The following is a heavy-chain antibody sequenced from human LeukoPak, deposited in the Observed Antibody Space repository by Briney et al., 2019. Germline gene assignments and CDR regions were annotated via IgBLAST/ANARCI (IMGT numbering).Heavy chain of an antibody. J-gene: IGHJ4*02. Sequence: SVKVSCKASGGTFSSYAISWVRQAPGQGLEWMGGIIPIFGTANYAQKFQGRVTITADESTSTAYMELSSLRSEDTAVYYCARSLPTYDSSGYYSSDFDYWGRGTLVTVSS. CDR2: IIPIFGTA. CDR1: GGTFSSYA. D-gene: IGHD3-22*01. CDR3: ARSLPTYDSSGYYSSDFDY. V-gene: IGHV1-69*13.